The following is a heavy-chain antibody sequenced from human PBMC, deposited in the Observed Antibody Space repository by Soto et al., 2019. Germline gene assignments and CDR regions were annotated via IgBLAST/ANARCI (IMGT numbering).Heavy chain of an antibody. J-gene: IGHJ4*02. CDR1: GFTFSSYA. D-gene: IGHD3-3*01. CDR2: ISYDGSNK. CDR3: AREGLKDFWSGYYWSYFDY. Sequence: GGSLRLSCAASGFTFSSYAMHWFRQDPGKGLEWVAVISYDGSNKYYADYVKGRFTISRDNSKNTLYLQMNRLRAEDTAVYYCAREGLKDFWSGYYWSYFDYWGQGTLVTVSS. V-gene: IGHV3-30-3*01.